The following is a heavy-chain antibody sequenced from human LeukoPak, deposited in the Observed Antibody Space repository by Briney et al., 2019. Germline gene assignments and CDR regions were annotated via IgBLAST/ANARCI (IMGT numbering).Heavy chain of an antibody. V-gene: IGHV4-38-2*02. CDR3: ARGAADSSTWPYFDY. D-gene: IGHD6-13*01. CDR2: IYHTGNP. CDR1: GYSISSAYH. Sequence: SETLSLTCSVSGYSISSAYHWGWIRQPPGKGLEWIGSIYHTGNPYYNPSLKSRVTIFIDTSKNQFSLKLSSMTAADTALYFCARGAADSSTWPYFDYWGRGTLVTVSS. J-gene: IGHJ4*02.